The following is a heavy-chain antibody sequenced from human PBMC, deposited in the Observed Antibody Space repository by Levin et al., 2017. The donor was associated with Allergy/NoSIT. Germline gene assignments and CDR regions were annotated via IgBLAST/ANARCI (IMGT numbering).Heavy chain of an antibody. D-gene: IGHD6-13*01. J-gene: IGHJ3*02. CDR1: GFTFSSYS. CDR3: AREYSSTNGTAFDI. Sequence: VASVKVSCAASGFTFSSYSMNWVRQAPGKGLEWVSCISTSSYTHYADSVKGRFTSSKGNAKNSLYLQMNSLRAEDTAVYYCAREYSSTNGTAFDIWGQGTMVTVSS. CDR2: ISTSSYT. V-gene: IGHV3-21*01.